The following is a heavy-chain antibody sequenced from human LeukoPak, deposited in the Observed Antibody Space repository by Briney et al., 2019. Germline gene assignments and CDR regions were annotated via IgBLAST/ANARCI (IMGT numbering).Heavy chain of an antibody. J-gene: IGHJ4*02. D-gene: IGHD3-22*01. Sequence: KPSATLSLTCTVSGGSISSYYWSWIRQPPGKGLEWIGYIYYSGSTNYNPSLKSRVTISVDTSKNQFSLQLSSVTAADTAVYYCARGQGYYYDSSGYYYVDWGQGTLVTVSS. V-gene: IGHV4-59*01. CDR2: IYYSGST. CDR1: GGSISSYY. CDR3: ARGQGYYYDSSGYYYVD.